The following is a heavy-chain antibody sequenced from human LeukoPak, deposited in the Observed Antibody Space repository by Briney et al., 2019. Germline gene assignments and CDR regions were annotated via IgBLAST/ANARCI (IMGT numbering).Heavy chain of an antibody. J-gene: IGHJ6*04. CDR2: INPNSGGT. Sequence: ASVKVSCKASGYTFTGYYMHWVRQAPGQGLEWMGWINPNSGGTNYAQKLQGRVTMTTDTSTSTAYMELRSLRSDDTAVYYCARGRPSYYYYGMDVWGKGTTVTVSS. CDR1: GYTFTGYY. CDR3: ARGRPSYYYYGMDV. V-gene: IGHV1-2*02.